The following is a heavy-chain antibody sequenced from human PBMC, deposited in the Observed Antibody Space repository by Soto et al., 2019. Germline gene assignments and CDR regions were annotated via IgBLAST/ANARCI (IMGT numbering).Heavy chain of an antibody. CDR3: ATIYGNAFDV. Sequence: QLQLQESGPGLVKPSETLSLTCSVSGGSITTSSYNWDWIRQPPGKGLEWIGTIYYDGSTSYNPSLRSQVTISVDTSKNHFALKVNSVTAADTAVYYCATIYGNAFDVWGRGTVVTVSS. J-gene: IGHJ3*01. CDR1: GGSITTSSYN. D-gene: IGHD3-10*01. CDR2: IYYDGST. V-gene: IGHV4-39*02.